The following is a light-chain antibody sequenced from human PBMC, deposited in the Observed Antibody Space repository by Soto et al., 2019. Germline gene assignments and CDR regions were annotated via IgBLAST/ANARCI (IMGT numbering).Light chain of an antibody. CDR1: QGISNY. CDR2: ASS. CDR3: QKYNSAPRT. V-gene: IGKV1-27*01. J-gene: IGKJ2*01. Sequence: DIQVTQSPSSLSASVGDRVTITCRASQGISNYLAWFQQKPGKVPELLIYASSTLRSGVPSRFSGSGSGKNFTLTISSLQPEDVATYYCQKYNSAPRTFGQGTKLEIK.